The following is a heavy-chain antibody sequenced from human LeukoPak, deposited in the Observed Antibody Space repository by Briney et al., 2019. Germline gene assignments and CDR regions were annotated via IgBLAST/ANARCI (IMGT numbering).Heavy chain of an antibody. CDR2: INWNGGST. Sequence: GGSLRLACAASVLTFDDYGMGWVRQAPGKGLEWVSGINWNGGSTGYADSVKGRFTISRDNSKNTLYLQMNSLRAEDTAVYYCARRAGAYSHPYDYWGQGTLVTVSS. J-gene: IGHJ4*02. D-gene: IGHD4/OR15-4a*01. CDR3: ARRAGAYSHPYDY. V-gene: IGHV3-20*04. CDR1: VLTFDDYG.